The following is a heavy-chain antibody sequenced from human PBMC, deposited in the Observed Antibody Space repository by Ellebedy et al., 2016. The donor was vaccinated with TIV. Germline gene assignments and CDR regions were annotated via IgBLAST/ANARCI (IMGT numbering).Heavy chain of an antibody. D-gene: IGHD6-13*01. V-gene: IGHV1-46*01. CDR3: TCLQLGIADYFDY. CDR1: GYTFTKYY. J-gene: IGHJ4*02. CDR2: INPSGGST. Sequence: ASVKVSCKASGYTFTKYYMHWVRQAPGQGLEWMGMINPSGGSTSYAQKFQGRVTMTRDTSKSTVYMELSSLRSEDTAVYYCTCLQLGIADYFDYWGQGALVTVSS.